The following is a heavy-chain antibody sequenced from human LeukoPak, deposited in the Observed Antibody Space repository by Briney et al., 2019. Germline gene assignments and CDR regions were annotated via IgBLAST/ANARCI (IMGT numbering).Heavy chain of an antibody. V-gene: IGHV4-34*01. CDR1: GGSFSGYY. CDR2: INHSGST. CDR3: ASQRAYDFWSGSPDDAFDV. Sequence: PSETLSLTCAVYGGSFSGYYWSWIRQPPGKGLEWIGEINHSGSTNYNPSLKSRVTIPVDTSKNQFSLKLNSVTAADTAVYYCASQRAYDFWSGSPDDAFDVWGQGTMVAVSS. D-gene: IGHD3-3*01. J-gene: IGHJ3*01.